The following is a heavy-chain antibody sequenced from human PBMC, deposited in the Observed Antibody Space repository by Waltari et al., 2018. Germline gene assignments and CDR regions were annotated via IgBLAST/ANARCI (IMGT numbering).Heavy chain of an antibody. CDR1: GFNFRDYP. V-gene: IGHV3-23*01. D-gene: IGHD6-6*01. CDR2: INDNAGST. CDR3: AKEMTPYSSSSDFDS. J-gene: IGHJ4*02. Sequence: EVQLLESGGGLERPGGSLRLTCTGSGFNFRDYPMGWARQAPGKGLEWVSEINDNAGSTYYAASVKGRFTISRDNSKNTLYLRMNSLRVEDTAIYYCAKEMTPYSSSSDFDSWGQGTLVTVSS.